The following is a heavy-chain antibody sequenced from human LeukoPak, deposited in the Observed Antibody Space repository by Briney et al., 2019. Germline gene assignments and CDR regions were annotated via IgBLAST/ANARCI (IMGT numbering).Heavy chain of an antibody. V-gene: IGHV3-23*01. D-gene: IGHD3-16*02. CDR3: AKADSTSLNWFDP. Sequence: GGSLRLSCVASGFTFSSYAMAWVRQAPGKGLEWVSFINESGGTTYYAAFVKGRFTISRDSSKNTLYLQLSSLRAEDTALYYCAKADSTSLNWFDPWGQGTLVTVSS. CDR1: GFTFSSYA. CDR2: INESGGTT. J-gene: IGHJ5*02.